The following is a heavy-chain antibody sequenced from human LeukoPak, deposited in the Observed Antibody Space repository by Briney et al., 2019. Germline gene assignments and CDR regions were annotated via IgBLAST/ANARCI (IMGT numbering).Heavy chain of an antibody. J-gene: IGHJ4*02. V-gene: IGHV3-30-3*01. Sequence: GGSLRLSCAASGFTFSSYAMHWVRQAPGKGLEWVAVIPYDGSNKYYADSVKGRFTISRDNSKNTLYLQMNSLRAEDTAVYYCARVRRDGYNFGAGDYWGQGTLVTVSS. CDR2: IPYDGSNK. CDR1: GFTFSSYA. CDR3: ARVRRDGYNFGAGDY. D-gene: IGHD5-24*01.